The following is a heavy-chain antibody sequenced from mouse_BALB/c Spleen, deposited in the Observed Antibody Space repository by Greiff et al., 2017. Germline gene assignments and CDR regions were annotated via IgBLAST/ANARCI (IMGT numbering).Heavy chain of an antibody. V-gene: IGHV1-39*01. J-gene: IGHJ2*01. CDR2: IDPYYGST. CDR1: GYSFTGYN. CDR3: ARDFYDAYWFDY. D-gene: IGHD2-3*01. Sequence: EVQLQQSGPGLVKPGASVKISCTASGYSFTGYNMNWVQQTHGKSLEWIGTIDPYYGSTSYHQKFKGKSTFTVDKSSSTAYMQLKSLTSEDSAVYYCARDFYDAYWFDYWGQGTTLTVSA.